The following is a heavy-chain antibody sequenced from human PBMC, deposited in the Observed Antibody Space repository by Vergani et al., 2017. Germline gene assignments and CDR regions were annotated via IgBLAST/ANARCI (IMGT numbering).Heavy chain of an antibody. J-gene: IGHJ4*02. V-gene: IGHV3-30*03. CDR3: FFGSFSAAGYSQSPNYFDY. CDR2: ISYDGSNK. CDR1: GFTFSSYG. Sequence: QVQLVESGGGVVQPGRSLRLSCAASGFTFSSYGMHWVRQAPGKGLEWVAVISYDGSNKYYADSVKGRFTISRDNSKNTAYLQMNSLKTEDTAVYYCFFGSFSAAGYSQSPNYFDYWGQGTLVTVSS. D-gene: IGHD6-13*01.